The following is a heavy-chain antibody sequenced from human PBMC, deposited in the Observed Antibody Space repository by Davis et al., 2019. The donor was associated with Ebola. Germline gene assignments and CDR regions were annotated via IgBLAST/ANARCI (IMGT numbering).Heavy chain of an antibody. J-gene: IGHJ4*02. D-gene: IGHD4-17*01. CDR2: ISSNGGST. CDR1: GFTFSSYA. Sequence: GESLKISCSASGFTFSSYAMHWVRQAPGKGLEYVSAISSNGGSTYYADSVKGRFTISRDNSKNTLHLQMNSLRVEDTAIYYCAKDADEDDYGLFDYWGQGALVSVSS. CDR3: AKDADEDDYGLFDY. V-gene: IGHV3-64*04.